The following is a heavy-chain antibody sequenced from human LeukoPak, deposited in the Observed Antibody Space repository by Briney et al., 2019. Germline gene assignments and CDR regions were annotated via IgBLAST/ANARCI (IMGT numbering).Heavy chain of an antibody. J-gene: IGHJ4*02. V-gene: IGHV3-7*01. CDR1: GFTVSSNY. CDR2: IKQDGSEK. D-gene: IGHD1-7*01. CDR3: ARELELQGFDY. Sequence: PGGSLRLSCAASGFTVSSNYMSWVRQAPGKGLEWVANIKQDGSEKYYVDSVKGRFTISRDNAKNSLYLQMNSLRAEDTAVYYCARELELQGFDYWGQGTLVTVSS.